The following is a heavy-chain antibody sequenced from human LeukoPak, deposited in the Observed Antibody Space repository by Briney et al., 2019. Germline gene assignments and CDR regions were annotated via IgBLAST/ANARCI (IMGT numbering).Heavy chain of an antibody. CDR2: IIPIFGTA. Sequence: PGSSVKVSCKASGGTFSSYAISWVRQAPGQGLEWMGGIIPIFGTANYAQKFQGRVTITTDESTSTAYMELSSLRSEDTAVYYCARGPNYDFWSGYFDYWGQGTLVTVSS. V-gene: IGHV1-69*05. CDR1: GGTFSSYA. CDR3: ARGPNYDFWSGYFDY. D-gene: IGHD3-3*01. J-gene: IGHJ4*02.